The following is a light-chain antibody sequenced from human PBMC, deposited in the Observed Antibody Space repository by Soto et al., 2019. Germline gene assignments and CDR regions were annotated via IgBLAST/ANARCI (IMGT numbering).Light chain of an antibody. J-gene: IGKJ5*01. V-gene: IGKV4-1*01. CDR2: WAT. CDR1: QSVVYSSNNKNY. CDR3: QQRSNWPPIT. Sequence: VITQSPESLPVSLGERATINCRSSQSVVYSSNNKNYLGWYQQKPGQPPKLLIYWATGIPARFSGSGSGTDFTLTISSLEPEDFAVYYCQQRSNWPPITFGQGGRLAI.